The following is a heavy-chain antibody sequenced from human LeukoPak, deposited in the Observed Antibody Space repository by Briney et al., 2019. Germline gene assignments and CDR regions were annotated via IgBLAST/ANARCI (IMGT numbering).Heavy chain of an antibody. V-gene: IGHV4-38-2*02. J-gene: IGHJ6*03. CDR2: IYTSGST. CDR1: GYSIRSGYY. D-gene: IGHD2-15*01. CDR3: ARDGDYYYYMDV. Sequence: SETLSLTCTVSGYSIRSGYYWAWIRQPPGKGLEWIGRIYTSGSTNYNPSLKSRVTMSVDTSKNQFSLKLSSVTAADTAVYYCARDGDYYYYMDVWGKGTTVTVSS.